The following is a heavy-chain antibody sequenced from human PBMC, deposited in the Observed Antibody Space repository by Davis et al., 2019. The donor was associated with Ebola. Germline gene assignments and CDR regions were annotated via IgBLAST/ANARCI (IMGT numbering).Heavy chain of an antibody. J-gene: IGHJ4*02. CDR2: VIYRGGST. Sequence: GGSLRLSCAASGFTFSSYAMSWVRQAPGKGLEWVAVIYRGGSTYYAESVKGRFTISRDNSKDTVHLQLNRLRADDTAVYYCTRGRGGSSWELFWGQGTLVTVSS. CDR3: TRGRGGSSWELF. CDR1: GFTFSSYA. V-gene: IGHV3-23*01. D-gene: IGHD6-13*01.